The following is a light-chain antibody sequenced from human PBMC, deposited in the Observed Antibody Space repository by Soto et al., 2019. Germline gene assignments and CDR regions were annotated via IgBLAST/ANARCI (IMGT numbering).Light chain of an antibody. J-gene: IGLJ3*02. V-gene: IGLV1-40*01. CDR2: GNS. CDR3: QSYDSSLTGWV. Sequence: QSVLTQPPSVSGAPGQRVTISCTGSGSNIGAHYAVHWYQQLPGLAPKLLIYGNSNRPSGVPDRFSGSKSGTSASLAITGLQVEDEADYYCQSYDSSLTGWVFGGGTKVTVL. CDR1: GSNIGAHYA.